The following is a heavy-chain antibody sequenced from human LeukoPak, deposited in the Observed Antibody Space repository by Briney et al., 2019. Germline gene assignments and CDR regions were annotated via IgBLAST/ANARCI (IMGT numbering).Heavy chain of an antibody. Sequence: GGSLRLSCAPSGFTFSSYAMHWVRQAPGKGLEWVAVISHDGNNKYYADSLRDRFTISRDKSKNTLYLQMDSLRPEDTAVYYCAREAPGLGSYFDYWGRGTLVTVSS. CDR2: ISHDGNNK. CDR3: AREAPGLGSYFDY. D-gene: IGHD3-16*01. J-gene: IGHJ4*02. CDR1: GFTFSSYA. V-gene: IGHV3-30*04.